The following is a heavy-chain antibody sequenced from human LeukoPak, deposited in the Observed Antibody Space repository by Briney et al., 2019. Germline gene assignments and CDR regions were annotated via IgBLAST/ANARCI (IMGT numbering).Heavy chain of an antibody. Sequence: GGSLRLSCAASGFTCSSYDMTWVRQAPGRGLEWVSSIRPSGDNTYYGDSGKGRFTISRDNSKNTVYLQMNNMRVDDTAVYYCARVAGWHWFDPWSQGTLVTVSA. CDR1: GFTCSSYD. CDR3: ARVAGWHWFDP. J-gene: IGHJ5*02. V-gene: IGHV3-23*01. CDR2: IRPSGDNT. D-gene: IGHD6-19*01.